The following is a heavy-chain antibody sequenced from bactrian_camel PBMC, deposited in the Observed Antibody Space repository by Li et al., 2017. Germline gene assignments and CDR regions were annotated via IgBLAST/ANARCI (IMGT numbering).Heavy chain of an antibody. V-gene: IGHV3S53*01. D-gene: IGHD4*01. CDR2: IDSDGST. CDR3: AADHYTDLEDTELC. Sequence: VQLVESGGGSVQAGGSLRLSCVVSGIVSSTTCVGWFSQAPGREREGVATIDSDGSTSYADSVKGRFTTSQANAKKTIYLQMNSLKPDDTGVYYCAADHYTDLEDTELCWGQGTQVTVS. CDR1: GIVSSTTC. J-gene: IGHJ4*01.